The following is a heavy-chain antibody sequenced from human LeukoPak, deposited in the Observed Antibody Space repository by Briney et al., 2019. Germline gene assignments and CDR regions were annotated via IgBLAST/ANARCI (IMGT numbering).Heavy chain of an antibody. J-gene: IGHJ4*02. V-gene: IGHV3-30*18. CDR2: ISYDGSNK. CDR3: AKDLPPPIAAAGTSYFDY. CDR1: GFTFSSYG. Sequence: GGSLRLSCAASGFTFSSYGMHWVRQAPGKGLEWVAVISYDGSNKYYADSVKGRFTISRDNSKNTLYLQMNSLRAEDTAVYYCAKDLPPPIAAAGTSYFDYWGQGTLVTVSS. D-gene: IGHD6-13*01.